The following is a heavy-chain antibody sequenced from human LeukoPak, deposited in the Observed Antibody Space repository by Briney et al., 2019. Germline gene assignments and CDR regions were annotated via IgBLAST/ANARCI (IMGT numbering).Heavy chain of an antibody. J-gene: IGHJ1*01. CDR3: ARAPSEIGGYYPEYFRH. Sequence: GGSLRLSCAASGFAFGTYWMTWVRQAPGKGLEWVANIKIDGTEKRYADSVKGRFTISRDNAKNTVSLQMNSLRAEDTGVYYCARAPSEIGGYYPEYFRHWGQGTLVTVSS. CDR1: GFAFGTYW. CDR2: IKIDGTEK. D-gene: IGHD3-22*01. V-gene: IGHV3-7*01.